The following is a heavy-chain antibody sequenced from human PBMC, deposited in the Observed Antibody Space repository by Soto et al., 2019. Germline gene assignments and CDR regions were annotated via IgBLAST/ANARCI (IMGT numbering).Heavy chain of an antibody. CDR3: ARGVAYFYQYMDV. Sequence: QVQLMQSGAEVKKPGASVKVSCKASGYTFTSYYISWVRQAPGQGLEWMGWISTYNGNTNYAQKFQGRLTMTTDTSTSTAYMEVRSLRSDYTAVYYCARGVAYFYQYMDVWGKGTTVTVSS. CDR1: GYTFTSYY. V-gene: IGHV1-18*01. J-gene: IGHJ6*03. CDR2: ISTYNGNT.